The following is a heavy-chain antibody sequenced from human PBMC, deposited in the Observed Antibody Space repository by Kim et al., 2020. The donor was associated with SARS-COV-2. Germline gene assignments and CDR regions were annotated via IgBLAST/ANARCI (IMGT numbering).Heavy chain of an antibody. CDR1: GFTVSSNY. CDR2: IYSGGST. J-gene: IGHJ6*02. CDR3: AREGVITFGGVIVGNGMDV. D-gene: IGHD3-16*02. Sequence: GSLRLSCAASGFTVSSNYMSWVRQAPGKGLEWVSVIYSGGSTYYADSVKGRFTISRDNSKNTLYLQMNSLRAEDMAVYYCAREGVITFGGVIVGNGMDVWGQGTTVTVSS. V-gene: IGHV3-53*01.